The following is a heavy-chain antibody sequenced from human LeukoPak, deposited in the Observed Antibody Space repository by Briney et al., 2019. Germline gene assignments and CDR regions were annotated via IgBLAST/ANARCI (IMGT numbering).Heavy chain of an antibody. Sequence: ASVKVSFKASGYTFTGYYMHWVRQAPGQGLEWMGWINPNSGGTNYAQKFQGRVTMTRDASISTAYMELSRLRSDDTAVYYCARAPRYCSGGSCYHFDYWGQGTLVTVSS. CDR1: GYTFTGYY. V-gene: IGHV1-2*02. CDR2: INPNSGGT. CDR3: ARAPRYCSGGSCYHFDY. J-gene: IGHJ4*02. D-gene: IGHD2-15*01.